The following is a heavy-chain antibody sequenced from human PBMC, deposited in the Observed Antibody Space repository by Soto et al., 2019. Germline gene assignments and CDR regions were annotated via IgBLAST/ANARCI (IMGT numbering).Heavy chain of an antibody. Sequence: ASVKVSCKASGYTFTSYAMHWVRQAPGQRLEWMGWINAGNGNTKYSQKFQGRVTITRDTSASTAYMELSSLRSEDTAVYYCARDWGIAVAGNYDYWGQGNLVTV. V-gene: IGHV1-3*01. D-gene: IGHD6-19*01. CDR2: INAGNGNT. J-gene: IGHJ4*02. CDR1: GYTFTSYA. CDR3: ARDWGIAVAGNYDY.